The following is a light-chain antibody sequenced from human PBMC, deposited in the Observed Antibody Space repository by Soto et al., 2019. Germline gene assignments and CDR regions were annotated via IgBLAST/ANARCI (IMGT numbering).Light chain of an antibody. CDR2: GAS. CDR3: QKYGSSPIN. V-gene: IGKV3-20*01. Sequence: EIVLTQSPGTLSLSPGELATLSCRAIQSVISTYLAWYQQKPGQAPRLLIYGASSRATGIPDRFSGSGSGTDFTLTISRLEPEDFAVYYCQKYGSSPINFGQGTRLEIK. J-gene: IGKJ5*01. CDR1: QSVISTY.